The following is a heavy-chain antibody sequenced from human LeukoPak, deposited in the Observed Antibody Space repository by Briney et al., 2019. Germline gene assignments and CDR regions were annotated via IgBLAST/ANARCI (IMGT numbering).Heavy chain of an antibody. CDR1: GGSISSGDYY. J-gene: IGHJ5*02. D-gene: IGHD5-12*01. Sequence: SETLSLTCTVSGGSISSGDYYWSWIRQPPGKGLEWIGYIYYSGSTYYNPSLKSRVTISVDTSKNQFSLKLSSVTAADTAVYYCARNVDIVATIGCPWFDPWGQGTLVTVSS. CDR3: ARNVDIVATIGCPWFDP. V-gene: IGHV4-30-4*01. CDR2: IYYSGST.